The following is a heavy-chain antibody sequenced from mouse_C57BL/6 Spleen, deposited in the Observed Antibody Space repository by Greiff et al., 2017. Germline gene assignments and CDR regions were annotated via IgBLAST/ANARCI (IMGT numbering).Heavy chain of an antibody. CDR2: ISYDGSN. D-gene: IGHD2-2*01. CDR1: GYSITSGYY. Sequence: DVQLQESGPGLVKPSQSLSLTCSVTGYSITSGYYWNWIRQFPGNKLEWMGYISYDGSNNYNPSLKNRISITRDTSKNQFFLKLNSVTTEDTATYYCARGKGTGLGYWGQGTTLTVSS. J-gene: IGHJ2*01. V-gene: IGHV3-6*01. CDR3: ARGKGTGLGY.